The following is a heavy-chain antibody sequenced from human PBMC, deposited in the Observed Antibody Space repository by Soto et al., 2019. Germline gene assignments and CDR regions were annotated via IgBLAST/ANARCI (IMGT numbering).Heavy chain of an antibody. CDR2: INHSGST. Sequence: SETLSLTCAVYGGSFSGYYWSWIRQPPGKGLEWIGEINHSGSTNYNPSLKSRVTISVDTSKNQFSLKLSSVTAADTAVYYCARGELNTIFGVVIIVDNWFDPWGQGTLVTVSS. D-gene: IGHD3-3*01. J-gene: IGHJ5*02. CDR1: GGSFSGYY. V-gene: IGHV4-34*01. CDR3: ARGELNTIFGVVIIVDNWFDP.